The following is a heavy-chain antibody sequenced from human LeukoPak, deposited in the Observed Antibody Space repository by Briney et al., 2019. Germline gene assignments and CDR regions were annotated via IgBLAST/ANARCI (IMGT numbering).Heavy chain of an antibody. Sequence: GGSLRLSCAASGFTFSSYSMNWVRQAPGKGLEWVSSISSSSSYIYYADSVKGRFTISRDDAKNSLYLQMNSLRAEDTAVYYCARDDSRFGDEDAFDIWGQGTMVTVSS. CDR2: ISSSSSYI. D-gene: IGHD3-10*01. V-gene: IGHV3-21*01. J-gene: IGHJ3*02. CDR3: ARDDSRFGDEDAFDI. CDR1: GFTFSSYS.